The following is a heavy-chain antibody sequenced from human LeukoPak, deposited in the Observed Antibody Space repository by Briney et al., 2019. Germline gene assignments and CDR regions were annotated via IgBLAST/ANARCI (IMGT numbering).Heavy chain of an antibody. J-gene: IGHJ5*02. V-gene: IGHV1-18*01. CDR3: ARDGCSSSSCQAGGNWFDP. D-gene: IGHD2-2*01. CDR1: GYTFTSYG. CDR2: INTYNGDT. Sequence: ASVKVSCKASGYTFTSYGINWVRQAPGQGLEWMGWINTYNGDTKYAQTLQGRVTMTTDTSTSTVYMELSSLRSEDTAVYYCARDGCSSSSCQAGGNWFDPWGQGTLVTVSS.